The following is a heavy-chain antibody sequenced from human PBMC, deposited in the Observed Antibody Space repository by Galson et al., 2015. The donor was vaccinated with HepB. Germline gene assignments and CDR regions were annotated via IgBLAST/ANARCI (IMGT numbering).Heavy chain of an antibody. V-gene: IGHV7-4-1*02. CDR3: ARDDCSGGRCGWFDP. CDR2: INTNTGNP. Sequence: SVKVSCKASGYTFTSYAMNWVRQAPGQGLEWMGWINTNTGNPTYAQGFTGRFVFSLDTSVSTAYLQISSLKAEDTAVYYCARDDCSGGRCGWFDPWGQGAMVTVSS. CDR1: GYTFTSYA. J-gene: IGHJ3*01. D-gene: IGHD2-15*01.